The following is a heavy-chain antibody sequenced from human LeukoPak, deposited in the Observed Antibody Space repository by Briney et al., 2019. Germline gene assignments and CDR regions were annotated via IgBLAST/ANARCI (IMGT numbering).Heavy chain of an antibody. Sequence: KPSETLSLTCAVYGGSFCGYYWSWIRQPPGKGLEWIGEINHSGSTNYNPSLKSRVTISVDTSKNQFSLKLSSVTAADTAVYYCARGGGRGSYRRTLYFDYWGQGTLVTVSS. CDR1: GGSFCGYY. CDR2: INHSGST. J-gene: IGHJ4*02. CDR3: ARGGGRGSYRRTLYFDY. D-gene: IGHD3-16*02. V-gene: IGHV4-34*01.